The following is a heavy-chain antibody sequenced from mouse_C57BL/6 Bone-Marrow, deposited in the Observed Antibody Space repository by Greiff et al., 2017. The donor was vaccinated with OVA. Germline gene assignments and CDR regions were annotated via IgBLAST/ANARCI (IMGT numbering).Heavy chain of an antibody. CDR3: AREEPYAMDY. CDR1: GYTFTDYY. J-gene: IGHJ4*01. V-gene: IGHV1-26*01. Sequence: EVQGVESGPELVKPGASVKISCKASGYTFTDYYMNWVKQSHGKSLEWIGDINPNNGGTSYNQKFKGKATLTVDKSSSTAYMELRSLTSEDSAVYYCAREEPYAMDYWGQGTSVTVSS. CDR2: INPNNGGT.